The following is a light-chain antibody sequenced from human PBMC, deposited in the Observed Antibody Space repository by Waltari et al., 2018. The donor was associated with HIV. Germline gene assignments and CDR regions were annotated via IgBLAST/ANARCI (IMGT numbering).Light chain of an antibody. CDR1: SNNVGNQG. V-gene: IGLV10-54*04. CDR3: ATWDISLSALV. J-gene: IGLJ2*01. CDR2: RDN. Sequence: QAGLTQPPSVSKGMRQTATLTCTGNSNNVGNQGAAWLQQHQGHPPKLLSYRDNKRPAGIPGRFSPSMSGNTASLTITGLQPEDEADYVCATWDISLSALVFGGGTTLTVL.